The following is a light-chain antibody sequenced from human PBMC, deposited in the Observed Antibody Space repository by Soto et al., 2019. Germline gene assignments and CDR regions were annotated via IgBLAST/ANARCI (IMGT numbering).Light chain of an antibody. CDR1: SSDVGGYNY. CDR3: RPYTRNSTLV. J-gene: IGLJ2*01. CDR2: EVS. V-gene: IGLV2-14*01. Sequence: QSALTQPASVSGSPGQSITISCTGTSSDVGGYNYVSWYQQHPGKAPKFMIYEVSNRPSGVSNRFSGSKSGNTASVTTSGLQADHEDDYSRRPYTRNSTLVSGGGTKVTAL.